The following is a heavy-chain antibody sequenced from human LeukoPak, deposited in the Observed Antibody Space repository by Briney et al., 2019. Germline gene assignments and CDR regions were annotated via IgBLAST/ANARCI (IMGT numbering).Heavy chain of an antibody. CDR2: INSDGSST. J-gene: IGHJ4*02. CDR3: ARVSGGSYFEAFDY. Sequence: GSLILAFSVYVFTLICDWMDWGRQAPGKERVRVSRINSDGSSTTYADSVKGRFTISRDNAKNTLYLQMNSLRAEDTAVYYCARVSGGSYFEAFDYWGQGTLVTVSS. D-gene: IGHD1-26*01. CDR1: VFTLICDW. V-gene: IGHV3-74*01.